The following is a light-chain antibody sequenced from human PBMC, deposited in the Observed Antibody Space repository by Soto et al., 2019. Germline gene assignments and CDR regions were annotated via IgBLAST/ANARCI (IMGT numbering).Light chain of an antibody. CDR3: QQYGSSPPNT. CDR2: GAS. V-gene: IGKV3-20*01. J-gene: IGKJ2*01. CDR1: QSVSSSY. Sequence: EMVLTQSPGTLSLSPGERATLSCRASQSVSSSYLAWYQQKLGQAPSLLIYGASSRATGIPDRFSGSGSGTDFTLTISRLEPEDFAVYYCQQYGSSPPNTFGQGTKLEIK.